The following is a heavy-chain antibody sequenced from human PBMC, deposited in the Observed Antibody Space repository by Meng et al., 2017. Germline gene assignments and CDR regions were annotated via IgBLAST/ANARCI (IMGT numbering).Heavy chain of an antibody. Sequence: GQLVQPGAGVKQPGSSVQVSCKASGINVSSYAISCVRQAPGQGLEWMGGIIPIFGTANYAQKFQGRVTITADKSTSTAYMELSSLRSEDTAVYYCHSGWYQAGDDYWGQGTLVTVSS. D-gene: IGHD6-19*01. CDR1: GINVSSYA. J-gene: IGHJ4*02. V-gene: IGHV1-69*06. CDR3: HSGWYQAGDDY. CDR2: IIPIFGTA.